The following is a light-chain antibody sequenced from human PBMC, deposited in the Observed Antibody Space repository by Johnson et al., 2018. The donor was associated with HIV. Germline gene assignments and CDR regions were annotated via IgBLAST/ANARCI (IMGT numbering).Light chain of an antibody. CDR3: GTWDSSLSAYV. CDR2: DID. Sequence: QSVLTQPPSVSAAPGQKVTISCSGSSSNIGYNYVSWYQQVPGTAPKLLIYDIDKRPSGIPDRFSGSQSGTSATLAISGLQTGYEADYYCGTWDSSLSAYVFGTGTKVTVL. J-gene: IGLJ1*01. CDR1: SSNIGYNY. V-gene: IGLV1-51*01.